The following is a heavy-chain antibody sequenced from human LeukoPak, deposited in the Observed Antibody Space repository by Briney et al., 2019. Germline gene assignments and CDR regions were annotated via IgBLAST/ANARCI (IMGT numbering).Heavy chain of an antibody. CDR3: ATVASIRRFYFDF. CDR1: GYSFTGYY. J-gene: IGHJ4*02. D-gene: IGHD3-3*01. Sequence: ASVKVSCKASGYSFTGYYIHWVRQAPGQGLEWMGWINPDSGDTEYSQRFQGRITLTSDTSVTTAYMELSSLRSDDTAIFYCATVASIRRFYFDFWGQGTLVTVSA. V-gene: IGHV1-2*02. CDR2: INPDSGDT.